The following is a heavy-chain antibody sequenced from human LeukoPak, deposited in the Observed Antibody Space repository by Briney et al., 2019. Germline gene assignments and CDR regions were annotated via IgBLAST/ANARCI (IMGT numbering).Heavy chain of an antibody. CDR3: ARQGEYCFDY. CDR2: INHSGST. V-gene: IGHV4-34*01. J-gene: IGHJ4*02. Sequence: SETLSLTCAVYGGSFSGYYWSWIRQPPGKGLEWIGEINHSGSTNYNPSLKSRVTISVDTSKNQFSLKLSSVTAADTAVYYCARQGEYCFDYWGQGTLVTVSS. D-gene: IGHD3-16*01. CDR1: GGSFSGYY.